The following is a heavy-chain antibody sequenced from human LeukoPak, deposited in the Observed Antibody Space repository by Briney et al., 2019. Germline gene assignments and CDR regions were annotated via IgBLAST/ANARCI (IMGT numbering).Heavy chain of an antibody. Sequence: ASVKVSCKASGYTFTGYYMHWVRQAPGQGLEWMGWINPNSGGTNYARKFQGRVTMTRDTSISTAYMELSRLRSDDTAVYYCARDPPKRGCSGGSCYSFASFVGPWGQGTLVTVSS. CDR1: GYTFTGYY. CDR2: INPNSGGT. V-gene: IGHV1-2*02. D-gene: IGHD2-15*01. CDR3: ARDPPKRGCSGGSCYSFASFVGP. J-gene: IGHJ5*02.